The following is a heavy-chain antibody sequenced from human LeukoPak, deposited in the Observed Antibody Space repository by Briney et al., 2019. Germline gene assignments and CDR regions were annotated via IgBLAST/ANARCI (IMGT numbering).Heavy chain of an antibody. D-gene: IGHD3-10*01. CDR1: GGSISSYY. Sequence: TSETLSLTCTVSGGSISSYYWSWIRQPPGKGLEWIGYIYYSGSTNYNPSLKSRVTISVDTSKNQFSLKLSSVTAADTAVYYCARSVEYYYGSGRDYYYYYGMDVWGQGTTVTVSS. V-gene: IGHV4-59*08. CDR3: ARSVEYYYGSGRDYYYYYGMDV. J-gene: IGHJ6*02. CDR2: IYYSGST.